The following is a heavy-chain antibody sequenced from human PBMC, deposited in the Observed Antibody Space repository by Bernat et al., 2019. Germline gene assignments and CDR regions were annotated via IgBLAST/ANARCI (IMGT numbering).Heavy chain of an antibody. V-gene: IGHV3-21*01. J-gene: IGHJ6*02. CDR3: ARDYDILTGYFAYYYYYGMDV. D-gene: IGHD3-9*01. Sequence: EVQLVESGGGLVKPGGSLRLSCAASGFTFSSYSMNWVRQAPGKGLEWVSSISSSSSSYIYYADSVKGRFTISRDNAKNSLYLQMNSLRAEDTAVYYCARDYDILTGYFAYYYYYGMDVWGQGTTVTVSS. CDR2: ISSSSSSYI. CDR1: GFTFSSYS.